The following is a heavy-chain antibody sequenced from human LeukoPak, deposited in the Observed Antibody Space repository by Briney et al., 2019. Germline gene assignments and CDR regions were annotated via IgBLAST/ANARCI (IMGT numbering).Heavy chain of an antibody. J-gene: IGHJ6*03. Sequence: GGSLRLSCAASGFIFSNYAMSWVRQAPGKGLQWVSAFSGSGGSTYYADSVKGRFTISRDNSKNTLYLQMNSLRAEDTAVYYCAKDDFRAETGTTVYYYYYYMDVWGKGTTVTVSS. D-gene: IGHD1-1*01. CDR1: GFIFSNYA. V-gene: IGHV3-23*01. CDR2: FSGSGGST. CDR3: AKDDFRAETGTTVYYYYYYMDV.